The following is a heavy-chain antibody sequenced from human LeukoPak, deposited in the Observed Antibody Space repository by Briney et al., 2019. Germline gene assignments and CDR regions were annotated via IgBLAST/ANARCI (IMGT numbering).Heavy chain of an antibody. V-gene: IGHV3-7*03. J-gene: IGHJ4*02. CDR2: IKQDGSEK. Sequence: GGSLRLSCAASGFTFSSYWMSWVRQAPGKGLEWVANIKQDGSEKYYVDSVKGRFTISRDNSKNTLYLQMNSLRAEDTAVYYCARESLNYDYVWGIFDYWGQGTLVTVSS. D-gene: IGHD3-16*01. CDR1: GFTFSSYW. CDR3: ARESLNYDYVWGIFDY.